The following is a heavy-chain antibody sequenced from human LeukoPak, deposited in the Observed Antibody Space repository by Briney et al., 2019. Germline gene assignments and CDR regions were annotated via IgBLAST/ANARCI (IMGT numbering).Heavy chain of an antibody. CDR2: IKSKTDGGTT. CDR3: TTPERGYSYGPFYY. V-gene: IGHV3-15*01. D-gene: IGHD5-18*01. CDR1: GFTFSNAW. J-gene: IGHJ4*02. Sequence: GGSLRLSCAASGFTFSNAWMSWVRQAPGKGLEWVGRIKSKTDGGTTDYAAPVKGRFTISRDDSKNTLYLQMNSLKTEDTAVYYRTTPERGYSYGPFYYWGQGTLVTVSS.